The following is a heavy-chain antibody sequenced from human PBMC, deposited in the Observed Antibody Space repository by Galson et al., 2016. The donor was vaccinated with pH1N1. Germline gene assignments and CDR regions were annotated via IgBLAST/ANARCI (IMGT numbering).Heavy chain of an antibody. D-gene: IGHD3-3*01. Sequence: SLRLSCAASGFTFSSRWMHWVRQAPGKGLVWVSRINGGGSSTSYADSVKGRFTISRDNAKNTLHLQMNSPRADDTAVYYCARDLWYYDFWSAYPYYNYYGMDVWGQGTTVTVSS. J-gene: IGHJ6*02. CDR1: GFTFSSRW. CDR3: ARDLWYYDFWSAYPYYNYYGMDV. CDR2: INGGGSST. V-gene: IGHV3-74*01.